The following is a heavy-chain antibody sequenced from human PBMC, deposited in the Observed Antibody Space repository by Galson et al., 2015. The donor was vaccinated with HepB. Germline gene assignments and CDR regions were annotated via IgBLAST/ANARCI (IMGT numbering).Heavy chain of an antibody. D-gene: IGHD3-3*01. CDR2: MNTNTGKP. J-gene: IGHJ6*03. V-gene: IGHV7-4-1*02. CDR1: GYTFTDYV. Sequence: KVSCKASGYTFTDYVVNWVRQAPGQGLEWMGWMNTNTGKPTYAPGFAGRFVFSLDTSVTTAYLQISSLETDDTAVYYCARSPLRFLDWLPYYDYYYMDVRGEGTTVTVSS. CDR3: ARSPLRFLDWLPYYDYYYMDV.